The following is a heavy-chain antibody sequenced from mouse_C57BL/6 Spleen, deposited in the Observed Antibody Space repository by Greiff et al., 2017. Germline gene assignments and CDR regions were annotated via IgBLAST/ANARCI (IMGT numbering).Heavy chain of an antibody. CDR2: IYPGNSDT. J-gene: IGHJ2*01. Sequence: VQLQQSGTVLARPGASVKMSCKTSGYTFTSYWMHWVKQRPGQGLEWIGAIYPGNSDTSYNQKFKGKAKLTAVTSASTAYMELSSLTNEDSAVYYCTRSSTGRGYFDYWGQGTTLTVSS. D-gene: IGHD4-1*02. V-gene: IGHV1-5*01. CDR3: TRSSTGRGYFDY. CDR1: GYTFTSYW.